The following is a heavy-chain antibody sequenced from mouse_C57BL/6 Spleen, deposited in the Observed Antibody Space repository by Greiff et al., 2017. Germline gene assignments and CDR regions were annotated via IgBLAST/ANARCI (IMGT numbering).Heavy chain of an antibody. CDR3: AREWGSSNGGFAY. CDR1: GYTFNSYW. CDR2: IDPNSGGT. V-gene: IGHV1-72*01. J-gene: IGHJ3*01. D-gene: IGHD1-1*01. Sequence: QVQLQQPGAELVKPGASVKLSCKASGYTFNSYWMHWVKQRPGRGLEWMGRIDPNSGGTKYNEKFKSKATLTVDKPSSTASMQLSSLTSEDSAVYDCAREWGSSNGGFAYWGQGTLVTVSA.